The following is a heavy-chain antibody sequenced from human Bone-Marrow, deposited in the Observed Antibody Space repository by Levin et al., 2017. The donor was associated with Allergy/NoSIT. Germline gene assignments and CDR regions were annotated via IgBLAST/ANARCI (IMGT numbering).Heavy chain of an antibody. J-gene: IGHJ4*02. Sequence: ASGKVSCKASGYTFSTFGISWVRQAPGQGLEWMGWISANNGNTNYAQKLRGRVTMTTDTSTSTAYMELRSLRSDDTAVYYCVRDCTGGSCYPLFWGQGTLVTVSS. V-gene: IGHV1-18*04. CDR1: GYTFSTFG. CDR2: ISANNGNT. CDR3: VRDCTGGSCYPLF. D-gene: IGHD2-15*01.